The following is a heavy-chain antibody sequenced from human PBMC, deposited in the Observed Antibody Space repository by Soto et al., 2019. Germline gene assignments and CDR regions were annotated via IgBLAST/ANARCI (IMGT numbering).Heavy chain of an antibody. Sequence: PAGSLRLSCAASGFTFSSYGMHWVRQAPGKGLEWVAVISYDGSNKYYADSVKGRFTISRDNSKNTLYLQMNSLRAEDTAVYYCAKDWELGYWGQGTLVTVSS. CDR3: AKDWELGY. CDR1: GFTFSSYG. J-gene: IGHJ4*02. D-gene: IGHD1-26*01. CDR2: ISYDGSNK. V-gene: IGHV3-30*18.